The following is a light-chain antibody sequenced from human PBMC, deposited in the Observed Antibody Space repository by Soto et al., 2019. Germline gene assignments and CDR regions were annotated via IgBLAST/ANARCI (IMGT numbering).Light chain of an antibody. CDR2: SAS. Sequence: DIHLTQSPDFLSASIGDKVTITCRASQGITNHLAWYQQKPGKPHNLLIYSASTLQSGVPSRFSGSGSGTEFTLTIDSLQPEDLATYFCQPINNYPVPFGGGTKVEIQ. J-gene: IGKJ4*01. CDR3: QPINNYPVP. V-gene: IGKV1-9*01. CDR1: QGITNH.